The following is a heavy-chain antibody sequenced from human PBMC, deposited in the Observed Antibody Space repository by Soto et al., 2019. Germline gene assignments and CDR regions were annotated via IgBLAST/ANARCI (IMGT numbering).Heavy chain of an antibody. CDR3: ARSFFTIAARGYFDY. Sequence: TANYAQKFQGRLTITADESTSTAYMELSSLRSEDTAVYYCARSFFTIAARGYFDYWGQGTLVTVSS. CDR2: TA. D-gene: IGHD6-6*01. V-gene: IGHV1-69*01. J-gene: IGHJ4*02.